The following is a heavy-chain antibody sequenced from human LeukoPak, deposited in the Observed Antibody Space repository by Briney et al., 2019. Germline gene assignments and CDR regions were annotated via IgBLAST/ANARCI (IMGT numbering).Heavy chain of an antibody. CDR2: ISDIGSI. V-gene: IGHV4-59*08. Sequence: SETLSLTCTVSGGSISSYYWSWFRQPPGKGLEWIAYISDIGSINYNPSLKSRVTISLDTSKNQFSLKLSSVIAADTAVYYCAGHHPRNTVDFWGQGTLVTVSS. CDR1: GGSISSYY. J-gene: IGHJ4*02. CDR3: AGHHPRNTVDF. D-gene: IGHD2-8*02.